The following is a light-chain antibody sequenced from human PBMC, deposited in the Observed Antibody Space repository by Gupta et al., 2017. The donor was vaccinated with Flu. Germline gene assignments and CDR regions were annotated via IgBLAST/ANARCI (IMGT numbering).Light chain of an antibody. CDR2: GAS. J-gene: IGKJ3*01. CDR3: QQSFSRPLT. Sequence: LAASLGDRVTISCRASQSMSSYLIWFQQKPAEAPNLLVFGASRCQSGVPSRFCGSGGVTDFFLTIIIRQPEESATYYCQQSFSRPLTFGHGTKVDIK. CDR1: QSMSSY. V-gene: IGKV1-39*01.